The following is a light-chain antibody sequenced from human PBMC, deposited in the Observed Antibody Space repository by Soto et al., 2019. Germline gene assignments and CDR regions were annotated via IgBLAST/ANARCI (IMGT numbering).Light chain of an antibody. CDR3: GSWDSSLSAYV. Sequence: QSVLTQPPSVSSAPGQKVSISCSVSSSNIGGNSVSWYQQLPGTAPKLLTYDDNKRPSGIPDRFSGSKSGTSATLGITGFQTGDEADYYCGSWDSSLSAYVFGTGTKV. J-gene: IGLJ1*01. CDR1: SSNIGGNS. CDR2: DDN. V-gene: IGLV1-51*01.